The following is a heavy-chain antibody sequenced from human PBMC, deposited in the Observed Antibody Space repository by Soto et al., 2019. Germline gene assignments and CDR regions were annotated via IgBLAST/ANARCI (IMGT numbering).Heavy chain of an antibody. V-gene: IGHV5-51*01. J-gene: IGHJ4*02. Sequence: GESLKISCKGSGYSFTSYWIGWVRQVPGKGLEWMGIIYTGDSDTRYSPSFQGQVTISADKSISTAYLQWSSLKASDTAIYYCARLLPSSGWYGFDYWGQGTLVTVSS. CDR1: GYSFTSYW. D-gene: IGHD6-19*01. CDR2: IYTGDSDT. CDR3: ARLLPSSGWYGFDY.